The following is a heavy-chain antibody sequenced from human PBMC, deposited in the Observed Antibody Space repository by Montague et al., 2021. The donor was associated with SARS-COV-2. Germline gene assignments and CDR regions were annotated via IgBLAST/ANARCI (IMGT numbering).Heavy chain of an antibody. CDR3: ARVPRIRFMENYYYYMDV. CDR2: ISSSSYI. J-gene: IGHJ6*03. D-gene: IGHD3-16*01. V-gene: IGHV3-21*01. Sequence: SRRLSCAASGFTFSSYSMNWVRQAPGKGLEWVSSISSSSYIYYADSVKGRFTISRDNAKNSLYLQMNSLRAEDTAVYYCARVPRIRFMENYYYYMDVWGKGTTVTVSS. CDR1: GFTFSSYS.